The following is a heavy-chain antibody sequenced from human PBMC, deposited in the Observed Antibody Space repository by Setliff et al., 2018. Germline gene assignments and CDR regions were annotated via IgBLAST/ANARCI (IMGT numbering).Heavy chain of an antibody. D-gene: IGHD3-10*01. CDR3: ARAGSRYSFYFDS. Sequence: PGGSLRLSCAASGFSLSTYSMSWVRQAPGKGLEWVSSISSTSRYIYYADSVQGRFTISRDNAKNPLYLQVNSLRPEDTAVYYCARAGSRYSFYFDSWGQGTLVTVSS. CDR1: GFSLSTYS. J-gene: IGHJ4*02. CDR2: ISSTSRYI. V-gene: IGHV3-21*01.